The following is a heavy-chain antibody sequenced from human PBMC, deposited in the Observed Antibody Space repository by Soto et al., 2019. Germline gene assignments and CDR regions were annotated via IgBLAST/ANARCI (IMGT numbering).Heavy chain of an antibody. CDR1: GGSISSGGYY. Sequence: QVQLQESGPGLVKPSQTLSLTCTVSGGSISSGGYYWSWIRQHPGKGLEWIGYIYYSGSTYYNPSLKSRVTISVDTSKNQCSLKLSSVTAADTAVYYCARDSGGDCSGGSCYEYFDYWGQGTLVTVSS. CDR3: ARDSGGDCSGGSCYEYFDY. V-gene: IGHV4-31*03. CDR2: IYYSGST. D-gene: IGHD2-15*01. J-gene: IGHJ4*02.